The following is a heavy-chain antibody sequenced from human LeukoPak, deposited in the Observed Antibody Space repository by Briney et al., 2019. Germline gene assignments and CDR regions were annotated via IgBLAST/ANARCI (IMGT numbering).Heavy chain of an antibody. V-gene: IGHV4-59*01. CDR2: IYYSGST. J-gene: IGHJ4*02. CDR1: GGSLSSYF. D-gene: IGHD6-13*01. Sequence: PSEILSLTCTVSGGSLSSYFWSWIRQPPGKGLEWIAYIYYSGSTNYNPSLKSRVTISVDTSKNQFSLKLSSVTAADTAVYYCARQPSSWFTSFDSWGQGTLVTVSS. CDR3: ARQPSSWFTSFDS.